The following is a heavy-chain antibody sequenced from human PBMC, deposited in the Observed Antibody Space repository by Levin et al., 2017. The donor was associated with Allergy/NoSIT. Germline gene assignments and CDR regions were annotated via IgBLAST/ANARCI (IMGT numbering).Heavy chain of an antibody. Sequence: GGSLRLSCAASGFTFNSYWMYWVRQAPGKGLVWVSRINSDGSARSYADAVKGRFIISRDNAKNTLFLQMNGVRDEDTAVYYCARGQEFGDSDYWGQGTLVTVSS. V-gene: IGHV3-74*01. D-gene: IGHD3-10*01. CDR2: INSDGSAR. J-gene: IGHJ4*02. CDR1: GFTFNSYW. CDR3: ARGQEFGDSDY.